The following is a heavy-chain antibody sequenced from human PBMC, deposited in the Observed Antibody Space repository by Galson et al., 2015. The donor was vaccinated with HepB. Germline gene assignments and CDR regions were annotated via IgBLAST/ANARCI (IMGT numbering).Heavy chain of an antibody. CDR3: ARAPRIAVAEGALDN. D-gene: IGHD6-19*01. Sequence: SVKVSCKASGYMFTSSGISWVRQAPGQGLEWMGWIGAYDGDTNYAQKFQGRVTMTTDTSTNTAYMELRSLRSDDTAVYFCARAPRIAVAEGALDNWGQGTLVTVSS. CDR1: GYMFTSSG. J-gene: IGHJ4*02. CDR2: IGAYDGDT. V-gene: IGHV1-18*01.